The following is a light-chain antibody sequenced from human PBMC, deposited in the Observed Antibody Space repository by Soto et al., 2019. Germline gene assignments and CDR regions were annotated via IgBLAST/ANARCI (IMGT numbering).Light chain of an antibody. J-gene: IGKJ1*01. CDR2: AAS. CDR3: QQSYSTSCT. Sequence: DIQMTQSPSSLSASVGDRVTITCRASQSISSYLNWYQQKPGKAPKLLIYAASSLQSGVPSRFSGSGSGTDFTLTISSLQPEDFATYYCQQSYSTSCTFGQGTKVDI. CDR1: QSISSY. V-gene: IGKV1-39*01.